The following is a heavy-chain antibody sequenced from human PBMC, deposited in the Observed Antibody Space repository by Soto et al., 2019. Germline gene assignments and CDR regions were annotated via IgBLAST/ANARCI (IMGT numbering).Heavy chain of an antibody. J-gene: IGHJ6*02. CDR2: IKSITDGGTT. CDR3: PTLLSGGYFPHYPYYGMDL. V-gene: IGHV3-15*05. D-gene: IGHD3-22*01. Sequence: GGLRVPGSAPGFTLNNAWMNWVLQAPGKGLELVGRIKSITDGGTTDYAAPVKGRFTMSRDDSKNTLYLQMNGLKAGDTAVYYCPTLLSGGYFPHYPYYGMDLWGQGTTVTVSS. CDR1: GFTLNNAW.